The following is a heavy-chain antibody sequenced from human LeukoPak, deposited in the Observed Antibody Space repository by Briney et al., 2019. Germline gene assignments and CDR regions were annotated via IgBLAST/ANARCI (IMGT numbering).Heavy chain of an antibody. Sequence: PSETLSLTCIVPGGSIRNYYWSWIRQPAGKGLEWIGRIHTSGSTNYSPSLKSRLTMSVDMSKNQFSLKLSSVTAADTAVYYCARDQGSGWYDYWGQGTLVTVSS. V-gene: IGHV4-4*07. D-gene: IGHD6-19*01. CDR2: IHTSGST. CDR3: ARDQGSGWYDY. J-gene: IGHJ4*02. CDR1: GGSIRNYY.